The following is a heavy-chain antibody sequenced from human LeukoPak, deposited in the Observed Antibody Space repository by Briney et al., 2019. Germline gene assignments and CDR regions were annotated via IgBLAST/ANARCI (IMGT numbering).Heavy chain of an antibody. CDR3: ARERRLNWFDP. CDR2: IYYSGST. CDR1: SGSISSSSFY. V-gene: IGHV4-39*07. Sequence: SETLSLTCTVCSGSISSSSFYWGWIRQPPGKGLEWIGSIYYSGSTYYNPSLKSRVTISVDTSKNQFSLKLSSVTAADTAVYYCARERRLNWFDPWGPGTLVTVSS. J-gene: IGHJ5*02.